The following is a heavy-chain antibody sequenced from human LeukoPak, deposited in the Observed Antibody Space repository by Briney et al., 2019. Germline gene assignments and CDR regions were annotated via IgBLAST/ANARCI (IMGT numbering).Heavy chain of an antibody. D-gene: IGHD3-10*01. V-gene: IGHV3-23*01. CDR1: GFTFSAYA. Sequence: GGSLRLSCTASGFTFSAYAMMWVRQAPGKGPEWVSAIRGGGGSAFYADSVKGRFTISRDNSKNTLYLQMNSLRAEDTAVYYCARGGYYYGSGSYSVAFDIWGQGTMVTVSS. J-gene: IGHJ3*02. CDR3: ARGGYYYGSGSYSVAFDI. CDR2: IRGGGGSA.